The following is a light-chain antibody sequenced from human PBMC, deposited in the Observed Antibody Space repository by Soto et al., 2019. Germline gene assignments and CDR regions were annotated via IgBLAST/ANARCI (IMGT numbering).Light chain of an antibody. CDR2: EDT. J-gene: IGLJ1*01. CDR3: WSYAVGRTYV. Sequence: QSALTQPAPVSGSPGQSITISCTGSSSDVGNYNLVSWYQQHPGKAPKLMIYEDTKWPSGVSNRFSGSKSGNTAYLTISGLQAEDEADYYCWSYAVGRTYVFGAGTKVIV. CDR1: SSDVGNYNL. V-gene: IGLV2-23*01.